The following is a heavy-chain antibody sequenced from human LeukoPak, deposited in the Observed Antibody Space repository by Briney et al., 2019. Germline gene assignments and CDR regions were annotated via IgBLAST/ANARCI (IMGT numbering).Heavy chain of an antibody. CDR3: ARAWYDSSGYYYTFDY. J-gene: IGHJ4*02. Sequence: SETPAPTCTVSCGSISSYYWSWIRQPPGKGLEWIGYIYYSGTTNYNPSLKSRVTISVDTSKNQFSLKLSSVTAADTAVYYCARAWYDSSGYYYTFDYWGQGTLVTVSS. V-gene: IGHV4-59*01. CDR2: IYYSGTT. D-gene: IGHD3-22*01. CDR1: CGSISSYY.